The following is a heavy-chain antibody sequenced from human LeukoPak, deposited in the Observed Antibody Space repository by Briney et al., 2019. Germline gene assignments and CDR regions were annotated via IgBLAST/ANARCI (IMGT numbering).Heavy chain of an antibody. J-gene: IGHJ5*02. D-gene: IGHD3-3*01. CDR2: IYYSGST. CDR1: GGSISSYY. Sequence: SETLSLTCTVSGGSISSYYWSWIRQPPGKGLEWIGYIYYSGSTNYNPSLKSRVTISVDTSKNQFSLKLSSVTAADTAVYYCAGAGVTIFGVVRGWFDPWGQGTLVTVSS. CDR3: AGAGVTIFGVVRGWFDP. V-gene: IGHV4-59*01.